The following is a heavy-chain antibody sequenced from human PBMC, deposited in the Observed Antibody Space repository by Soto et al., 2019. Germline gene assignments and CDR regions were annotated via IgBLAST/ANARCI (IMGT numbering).Heavy chain of an antibody. J-gene: IGHJ4*02. D-gene: IGHD5-12*01. CDR3: VRRMRIPVAPFDY. Sequence: QLQLQESGPGLVKPSETLALTCSASGGSISSSSYFWDWIRQPPGKGLEWIASIHSSASTYYKASLKSRFAISMDTSKNQFSVKLRSLTAAETAAYYCVRRMRIPVAPFDYWGQGTLVTVSS. V-gene: IGHV4-39*07. CDR1: GGSISSSSYF. CDR2: IHSSAST.